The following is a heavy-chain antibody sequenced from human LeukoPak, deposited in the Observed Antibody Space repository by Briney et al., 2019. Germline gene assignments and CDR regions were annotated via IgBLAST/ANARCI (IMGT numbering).Heavy chain of an antibody. CDR1: GGSIGYHY. V-gene: IGHV4-59*11. D-gene: IGHD2-2*01. CDR3: ARDFGRGYCSNTSCFVPWFDP. J-gene: IGHJ5*02. CDR2: IHYSGST. Sequence: SETLTLTCTVSGGSIGYHYWSWIRQPPGKGLEWIGYIHYSGSTNYNPSLKSRVTISVDTSKNQFSLKLTSVTAADTAVYYCARDFGRGYCSNTSCFVPWFDPWGQGTLVTVSS.